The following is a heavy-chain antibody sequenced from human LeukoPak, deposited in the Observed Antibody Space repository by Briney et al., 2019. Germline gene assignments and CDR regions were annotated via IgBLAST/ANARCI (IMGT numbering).Heavy chain of an antibody. D-gene: IGHD3-22*01. V-gene: IGHV4-59*08. CDR2: IYYTGST. CDR3: AIQIVVVRNFDY. J-gene: IGHJ4*02. Sequence: PSETLSLTCTVSGGSISSFYWNWIRQPPGKGLEWIGYIYYTGSTSYNPALESRVTISVDTSKNQFSLKLSSVTAADTAVYYCAIQIVVVRNFDYWGQGTLVTVSS. CDR1: GGSISSFY.